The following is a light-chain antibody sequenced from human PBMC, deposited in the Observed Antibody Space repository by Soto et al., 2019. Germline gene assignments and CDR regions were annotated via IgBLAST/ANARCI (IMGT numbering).Light chain of an antibody. CDR3: QQYGSSTYT. J-gene: IGKJ2*01. V-gene: IGKV3-20*01. CDR2: GAS. CDR1: QSVSSSY. Sequence: EIVLTQSPATLPLYTGERATLSCSASQSVSSSYLAWYQQKPGQAPRLLIYGASSRATGIPDRFSGSGSWTDFTLTIRRLETEDFAGYYCQQYGSSTYTFGQGTKLQIK.